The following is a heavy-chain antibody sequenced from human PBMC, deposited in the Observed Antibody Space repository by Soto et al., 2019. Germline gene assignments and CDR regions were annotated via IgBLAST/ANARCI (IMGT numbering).Heavy chain of an antibody. CDR1: GYTFTGYY. D-gene: IGHD6-13*01. V-gene: IGHV1-2*04. CDR2: INPNSGGT. Sequence: DSVKVSCKASGYTFTGYYMHWVRQAPGQGLEWMGWINPNSGGTNYAQKFQGWVTMTRDTSISTAYMELSRLRSDDTAVYYCAREGIDTRYYGMDVWGQGTTVTVSS. J-gene: IGHJ6*02. CDR3: AREGIDTRYYGMDV.